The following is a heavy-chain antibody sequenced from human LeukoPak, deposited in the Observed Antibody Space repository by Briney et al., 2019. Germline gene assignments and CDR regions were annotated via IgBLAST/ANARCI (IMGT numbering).Heavy chain of an antibody. CDR1: GFTFSSYS. CDR3: ARDMNRGYYYGMDV. CDR2: ISSSSSYI. D-gene: IGHD1/OR15-1a*01. J-gene: IGHJ6*02. Sequence: GRSLRLSCAASGFTFSSYSMNWVRQAPGKGLEWVSSISSSSSYIYYADSVKGRFTTSRDNAKNSLYLQMNSLRAEDTAVYYCARDMNRGYYYGMDVWGQGTTVTVSS. V-gene: IGHV3-21*01.